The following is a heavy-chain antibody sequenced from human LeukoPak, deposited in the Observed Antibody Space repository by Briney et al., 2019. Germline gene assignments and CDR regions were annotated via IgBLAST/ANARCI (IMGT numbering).Heavy chain of an antibody. CDR2: ISISGSTI. D-gene: IGHD3-10*01. CDR3: ARLSAMLRGPEPIYYFDY. V-gene: IGHV3-48*03. Sequence: GGSLTLTCTASGFSFSSYEINWGGQAPPPGQEWVSYISISGSTIYYAGSVKGRFTISRDNSKNSLYLQMNSLRAEDTAMYYCARLSAMLRGPEPIYYFDYWGQGTLVTVSS. J-gene: IGHJ4*01. CDR1: GFSFSSYE.